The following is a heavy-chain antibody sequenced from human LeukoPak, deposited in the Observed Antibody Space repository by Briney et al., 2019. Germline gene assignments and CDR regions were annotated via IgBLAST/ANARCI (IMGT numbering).Heavy chain of an antibody. CDR2: IYYSGST. Sequence: SETLSLTCTVSGGSISSYYWSWIRQPPGKGLEWIGYIYYSGSTNYNPSLKSRVTISVDTSKNQFSLKLSSVTAADTAVYYCARTPSGGWFDPWGQGTLVTVSS. CDR1: GGSISSYY. CDR3: ARTPSGGWFDP. V-gene: IGHV4-59*08. J-gene: IGHJ5*02.